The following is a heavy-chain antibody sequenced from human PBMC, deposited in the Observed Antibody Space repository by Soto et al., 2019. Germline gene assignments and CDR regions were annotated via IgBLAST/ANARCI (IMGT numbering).Heavy chain of an antibody. CDR2: IYYSGST. CDR1: GGSISSSSYY. J-gene: IGHJ5*02. V-gene: IGHV4-39*02. Sequence: SETLSLTCTVSGGSISSSSYYWGWIRQPPGRGLEWIGSIYYSGSTYYNPSLKSRVTISVDTSKNQFSLKLSSVTAADTAVYYCAREIHPIAVAGTNWFDPWGQGTLVTVSS. CDR3: AREIHPIAVAGTNWFDP. D-gene: IGHD6-19*01.